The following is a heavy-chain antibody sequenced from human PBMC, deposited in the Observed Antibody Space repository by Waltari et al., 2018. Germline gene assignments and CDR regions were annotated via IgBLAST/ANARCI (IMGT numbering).Heavy chain of an antibody. V-gene: IGHV3-48*04. CDR2: ISSSSSTI. J-gene: IGHJ2*01. CDR3: ARDERMAGNPYWYFDL. D-gene: IGHD6-19*01. Sequence: EVQLVESGGGLVQPGGSLRLSCAASGFTFSSYRMNWVRQAPGKGLEWVSYISSSSSTIYYADSVKGRFTISRDNAKNSLYLQMNSLRAEDTAVYYCARDERMAGNPYWYFDLWGRGTLVTVSS. CDR1: GFTFSSYR.